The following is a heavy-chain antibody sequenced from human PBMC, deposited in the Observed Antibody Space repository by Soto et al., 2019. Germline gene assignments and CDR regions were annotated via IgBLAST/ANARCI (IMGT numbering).Heavy chain of an antibody. V-gene: IGHV1-69*01. Sequence: QVQLEQSETEVKLPGSSVTVSCRASGGTFNRHAINWVRQAPGQGLEWMGGVIPIYGTTNYARKYQGRVTLTADESTGTASMEVSGLRSEDTGIYYCARSGYSYGLALRYFGLDVWGQGTTVIVAS. J-gene: IGHJ6*02. CDR1: GGTFNRHA. CDR3: ARSGYSYGLALRYFGLDV. D-gene: IGHD5-18*01. CDR2: VIPIYGTT.